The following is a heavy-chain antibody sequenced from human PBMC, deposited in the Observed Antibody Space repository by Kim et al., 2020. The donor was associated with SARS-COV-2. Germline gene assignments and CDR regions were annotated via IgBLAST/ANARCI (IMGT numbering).Heavy chain of an antibody. CDR2: IYYSGST. V-gene: IGHV4-39*01. Sequence: SETLSLTCTVSGGSISSSSYYWGWIRQPPGKGLEWIGSIYYSGSTYYNPSLKSRVTISVDTSKNQFSLKLSSVTAADTAVYYCARLGTRVRGLYRHKGVFDYWGQGTLVTVSS. J-gene: IGHJ4*02. CDR3: ARLGTRVRGLYRHKGVFDY. CDR1: GGSISSSSYY. D-gene: IGHD3-10*01.